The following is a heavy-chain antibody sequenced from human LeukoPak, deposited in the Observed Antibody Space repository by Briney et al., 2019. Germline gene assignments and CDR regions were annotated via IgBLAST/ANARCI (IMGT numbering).Heavy chain of an antibody. J-gene: IGHJ4*02. Sequence: TLSLTCSVSGDSITRGDFYWSWIRQHPGKGLEWIGYIYTSGDTNYNASLKSRVAISLDTSRDQFSLSLTSVTAADTAVYFCARATTVSGLFDYWGQGTLVTVSS. D-gene: IGHD1-1*01. CDR3: ARATTVSGLFDY. V-gene: IGHV4-31*03. CDR1: GDSITRGDFY. CDR2: IYTSGDT.